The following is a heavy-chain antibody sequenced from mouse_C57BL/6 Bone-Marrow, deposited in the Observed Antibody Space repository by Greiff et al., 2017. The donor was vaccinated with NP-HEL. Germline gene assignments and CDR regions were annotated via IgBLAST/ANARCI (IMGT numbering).Heavy chain of an antibody. D-gene: IGHD1-1*01. CDR3: ARRNYYGSSAMDY. Sequence: VQLVESGPELVKPGASVKISCKASGYAFSSSWMNWVKQRPGKGLEWIGRIYPGDGDTNYNGKFKGKATLTADKSSSTAYMQLSSLTSEDSAVYFCARRNYYGSSAMDYWGQGTSVTVSS. CDR2: IYPGDGDT. J-gene: IGHJ4*01. CDR1: GYAFSSSW. V-gene: IGHV1-82*01.